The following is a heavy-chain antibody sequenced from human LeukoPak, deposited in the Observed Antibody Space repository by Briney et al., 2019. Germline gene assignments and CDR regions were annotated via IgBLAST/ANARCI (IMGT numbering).Heavy chain of an antibody. D-gene: IGHD1-26*01. J-gene: IGHJ4*02. CDR3: AKDQWSFSYFDY. CDR1: GFTFGDYA. V-gene: IGHV3-23*01. CDR2: ISGSGIST. Sequence: GGSLRLSCTASGFTFGDYALSWVRQAPGKGLEWVSAISGSGISTYYADSVKGRFTISRDNSKNTLYLQMNSLRAEDTAVYYCAKDQWSFSYFDYWGQGTLVTVSS.